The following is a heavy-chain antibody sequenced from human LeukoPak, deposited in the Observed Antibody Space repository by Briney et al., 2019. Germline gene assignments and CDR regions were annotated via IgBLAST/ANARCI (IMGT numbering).Heavy chain of an antibody. CDR1: GGSFSGYY. J-gene: IGHJ6*03. Sequence: PSETLSLTCAVYGGSFSGYYWSWIRQPPGKGLEWNGEINHSGSTNYNPSLKSRVTISVDTSKNQFSLKLSSVTAADTAVYYCARSLGYCSSTSCYSYMDVWGKGTTVTVSS. CDR2: INHSGST. D-gene: IGHD2-2*02. CDR3: ARSLGYCSSTSCYSYMDV. V-gene: IGHV4-34*01.